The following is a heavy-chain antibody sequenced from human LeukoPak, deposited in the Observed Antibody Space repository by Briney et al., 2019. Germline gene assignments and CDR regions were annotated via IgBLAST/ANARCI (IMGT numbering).Heavy chain of an antibody. D-gene: IGHD2-2*01. CDR3: AREASCSSTTCYFDY. CDR1: GFTFSSYA. J-gene: IGHJ4*02. Sequence: GRSLRLSCAASGFTFSSYAMSWVRQAPGKGLEWVSAISGSGGSTYYADSVKGRFTISRDNSKNTLYLQMNSLRADDTAVYYCAREASCSSTTCYFDYWGQGTLVTVSS. CDR2: ISGSGGST. V-gene: IGHV3-23*01.